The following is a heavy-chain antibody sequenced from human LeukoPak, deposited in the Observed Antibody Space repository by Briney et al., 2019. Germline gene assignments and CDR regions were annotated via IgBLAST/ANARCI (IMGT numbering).Heavy chain of an antibody. CDR3: AKAIAVAAVFDY. Sequence: GGSLRLSCAASGFTFDDYAMSWVRQAPGKGLEWVSGISYSGGSTYYADSVKGRFTISRDNSKNTLYLQMNSLRAEDTAVYYCAKAIAVAAVFDYWGQGTLVTVSS. CDR2: ISYSGGST. J-gene: IGHJ4*02. V-gene: IGHV3-23*01. D-gene: IGHD6-19*01. CDR1: GFTFDDYA.